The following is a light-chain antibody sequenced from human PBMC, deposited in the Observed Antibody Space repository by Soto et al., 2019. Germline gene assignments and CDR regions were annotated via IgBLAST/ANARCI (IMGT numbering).Light chain of an antibody. CDR1: QSISSW. CDR2: DAS. Sequence: DIQMTQSPSTLSASVGDRVTITCRASQSISSWLAWYQQKPGKAPQLLIYDASSLESGVPSRFSGSGSGTEFPLTISSLQPDDFATYYCQQYNSYSWTFGQGTKVEIK. J-gene: IGKJ1*01. CDR3: QQYNSYSWT. V-gene: IGKV1-5*01.